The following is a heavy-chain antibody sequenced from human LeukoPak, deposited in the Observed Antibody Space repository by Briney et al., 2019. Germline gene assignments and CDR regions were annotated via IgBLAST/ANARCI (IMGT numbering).Heavy chain of an antibody. D-gene: IGHD5-12*01. J-gene: IGHJ4*02. CDR1: GFTFSNFL. V-gene: IGHV3-23*01. Sequence: GGSLRLSCAASGFTFSNFLMTWVRQAPGKGPEWVSAISGNAGSTYYADSVKGRFTISRDNSKNTLYLQMNSLRAEDTAIYYCAKDQNMVATAPFDCWGQGTLVTVSS. CDR3: AKDQNMVATAPFDC. CDR2: ISGNAGST.